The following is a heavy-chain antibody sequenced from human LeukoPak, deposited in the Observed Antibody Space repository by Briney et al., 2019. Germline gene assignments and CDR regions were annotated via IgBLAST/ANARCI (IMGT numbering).Heavy chain of an antibody. CDR1: GGSISSSSYY. CDR3: ASYDFWSGRTDY. CDR2: IYYSGST. J-gene: IGHJ4*02. Sequence: SETLSLTCTVSGGSISSSSYYWGWIRQPPGKGLEWIGSIYYSGSTYYNPSLKSRVTISVDTSKNQFSLKLSSVTAADTAVYYCASYDFWSGRTDYWGQGTLVTVSS. V-gene: IGHV4-39*07. D-gene: IGHD3-3*01.